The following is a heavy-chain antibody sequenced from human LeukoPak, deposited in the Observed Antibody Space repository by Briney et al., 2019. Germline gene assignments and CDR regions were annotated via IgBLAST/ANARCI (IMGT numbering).Heavy chain of an antibody. CDR2: ISGSNGNT. Sequence: GASVNVSCKASGYTFTSYGISWVRQAPGQGLEWMGWISGSNGNTNYAQKLQGRVTMTTDTSTSTAYMELRSLRSDDTAVYYCARTVNTGYSSSWWGVFGWFDPWGQGTLVTVSS. CDR1: GYTFTSYG. V-gene: IGHV1-18*01. J-gene: IGHJ5*02. CDR3: ARTVNTGYSSSWWGVFGWFDP. D-gene: IGHD6-13*01.